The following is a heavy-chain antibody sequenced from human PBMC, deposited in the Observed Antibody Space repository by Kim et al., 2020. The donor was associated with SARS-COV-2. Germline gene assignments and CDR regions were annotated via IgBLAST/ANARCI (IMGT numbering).Heavy chain of an antibody. V-gene: IGHV3-48*02. Sequence: GGSLRLSCAASGFTFSSYSMNWVRQAPGKGLEWVSYISSSSSTIYYADSVKGRFTISRDNAKNSLYLQMNSLRDEDTAVYYCARDQSSQGSGLYYYYGMDVWGQGTTVTVSS. CDR3: ARDQSSQGSGLYYYYGMDV. D-gene: IGHD3-10*01. J-gene: IGHJ6*02. CDR1: GFTFSSYS. CDR2: ISSSSSTI.